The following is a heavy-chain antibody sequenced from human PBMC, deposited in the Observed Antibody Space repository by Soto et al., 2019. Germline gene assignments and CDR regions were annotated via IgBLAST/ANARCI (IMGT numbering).Heavy chain of an antibody. CDR1: GGTFSSYA. D-gene: IGHD3-22*01. CDR2: IIPIFGTA. Sequence: QVQLVQSGAGGKKPGSSGKVSCKASGGTFSSYAFSWVRQAPGQGLGWWGGIIPIFGTANYAQKFQGRVTITADESTSTAYMELSSLRSEDTAVYYCARGDRVVITFFNYGMDVWGQGTTVTVSS. V-gene: IGHV1-69*12. CDR3: ARGDRVVITFFNYGMDV. J-gene: IGHJ6*02.